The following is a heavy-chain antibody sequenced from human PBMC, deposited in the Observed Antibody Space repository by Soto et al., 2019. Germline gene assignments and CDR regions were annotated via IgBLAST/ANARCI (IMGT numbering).Heavy chain of an antibody. D-gene: IGHD7-27*01. CDR1: GFTFSSYG. Sequence: QVQLVESGGGVVQPGRSPRLSCAASGFTFSSYGMHWVRQAPGKGLEWVAVISYDGSNKYYADSVKGRFTISRDNSKNTPYLQMNSLRAEDTAVYYCAKDLGHGGRGAFDIWGQGTMVTVSS. CDR3: AKDLGHGGRGAFDI. V-gene: IGHV3-30*18. J-gene: IGHJ3*02. CDR2: ISYDGSNK.